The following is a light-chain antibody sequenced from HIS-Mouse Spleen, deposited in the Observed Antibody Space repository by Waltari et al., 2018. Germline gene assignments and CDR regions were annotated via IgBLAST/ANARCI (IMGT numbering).Light chain of an antibody. J-gene: IGKJ1*01. Sequence: DIQMTQSPSSLSASVGDRVPITCRASQSISSYLNWYQQKPGKAPKLLIYAASSLQSGVPSRFSGSGSETDFTLTISSLQPEDFATYYCQQSYSTLWTFGQGTKVEIK. V-gene: IGKV1-39*01. CDR1: QSISSY. CDR3: QQSYSTLWT. CDR2: AAS.